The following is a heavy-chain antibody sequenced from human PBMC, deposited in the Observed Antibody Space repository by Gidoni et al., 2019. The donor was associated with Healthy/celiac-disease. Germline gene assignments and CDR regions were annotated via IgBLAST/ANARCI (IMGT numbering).Heavy chain of an antibody. D-gene: IGHD5-18*01. CDR2: IIPIFGTA. J-gene: IGHJ6*02. CDR1: GGTFSSSA. Sequence: QVQLVQSGAEVKKPGSSVKVSCKASGGTFSSSAISWVRQAPGQGLEWMGGIIPIFGTANYAQKFQGRVTITADESTSTAYMELSSLRSEDTAVYYCALPTAMVEITYYYYGMDVWGQGTTVTVSS. CDR3: ALPTAMVEITYYYYGMDV. V-gene: IGHV1-69*01.